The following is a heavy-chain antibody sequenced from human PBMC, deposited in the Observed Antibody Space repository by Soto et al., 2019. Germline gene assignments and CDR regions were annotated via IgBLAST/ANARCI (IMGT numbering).Heavy chain of an antibody. CDR3: AKDWGSGWFRAYFDN. CDR2: ITGRGDRT. V-gene: IGHV3-23*01. CDR1: GFSFDTYG. D-gene: IGHD6-19*01. Sequence: GQLLESGGGLAQPGGSLRLSCEVFGFSFDTYGMSWVRQAPGKGLEWVAAITGRGDRTDYADSVKGRFTISRDNSNNTLYLEMNSLRAEDTAVYYCAKDWGSGWFRAYFDNWGQGTQVTVSS. J-gene: IGHJ4*02.